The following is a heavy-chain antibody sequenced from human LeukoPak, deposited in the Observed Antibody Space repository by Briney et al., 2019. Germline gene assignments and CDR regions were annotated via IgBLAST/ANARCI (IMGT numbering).Heavy chain of an antibody. CDR3: ARGTTYYDFWSGYSINYFDY. J-gene: IGHJ4*02. V-gene: IGHV3-23*01. CDR1: GFTFSSYA. D-gene: IGHD3-3*01. Sequence: GGSLRLSCAASGFTFSSYAMSWVRQAPGKGLEWVSAISGSGGSTYYADSVKGRFTISRDNSKNTLYLQMNSLRAEDTAVYYCARGTTYYDFWSGYSINYFDYWGQGTLVTVSS. CDR2: ISGSGGST.